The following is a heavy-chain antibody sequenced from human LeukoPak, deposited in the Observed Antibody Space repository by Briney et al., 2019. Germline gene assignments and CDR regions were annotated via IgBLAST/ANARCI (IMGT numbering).Heavy chain of an antibody. D-gene: IGHD5-18*01. CDR1: GGTFISYA. CDR2: IIPIFGIA. V-gene: IGHV1-69*04. CDR3: ARGSGYSYGYFDY. Sequence: SVKVSCKASGGTFISYAISWVRQAPGQGLEWMGRIIPIFGIANYAQKFQGRVTITADKSTSTAYMELSSLRSEDTAVYYCARGSGYSYGYFDYWGQGTLVTVSS. J-gene: IGHJ4*02.